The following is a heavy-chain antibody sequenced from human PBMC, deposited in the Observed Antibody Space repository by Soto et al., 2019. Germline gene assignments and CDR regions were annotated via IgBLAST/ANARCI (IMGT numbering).Heavy chain of an antibody. D-gene: IGHD6-13*01. CDR1: GGTFSSYA. V-gene: IGHV1-69*01. J-gene: IGHJ6*02. CDR2: VIPIFGTA. Sequence: QVQLVQSGAEVKKPGSSVKVSCKASGGTFSSYAISWVRQAPGQGLEWMGGVIPIFGTANYAQKFQGRVTITADESTSTDYMELSSLRSEDTAVYYCAREPYSSTGDYGMDVWGQGTTVTVSS. CDR3: AREPYSSTGDYGMDV.